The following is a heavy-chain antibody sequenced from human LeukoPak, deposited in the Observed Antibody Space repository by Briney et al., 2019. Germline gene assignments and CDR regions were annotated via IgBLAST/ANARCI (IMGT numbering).Heavy chain of an antibody. Sequence: ASVNVSCKASGYTFTSYGISWVRQAPGQGLEWMGWISAYNGNTNYAQKFQGRVTMTRNTSISTAYMELSSLRSEDTAVYYCARARARSMVRGVIFDYAFDIWGQGTMVTVSS. V-gene: IGHV1-18*01. CDR2: ISAYNGNT. CDR3: ARARARSMVRGVIFDYAFDI. J-gene: IGHJ3*02. D-gene: IGHD3-10*01. CDR1: GYTFTSYG.